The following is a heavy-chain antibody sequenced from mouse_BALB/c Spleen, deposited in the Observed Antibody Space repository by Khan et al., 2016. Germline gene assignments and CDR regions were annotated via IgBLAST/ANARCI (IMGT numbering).Heavy chain of an antibody. V-gene: IGHV3-1*02. CDR3: TRYCYGGAPWLAY. J-gene: IGHJ3*01. CDR1: GYSITSDYS. D-gene: IGHD1-1*01. CDR2: IHYSGST. Sequence: EVQLQESGPDLVKPSQSLSLTCTVTGYSITSDYSWHWIRQFPGNKLEWMGYIHYSGSTNCNPSLKSRISITRDTSKNQFFLQLNSATTEDTATYCCTRYCYGGAPWLAYWGQGTLVTVSA.